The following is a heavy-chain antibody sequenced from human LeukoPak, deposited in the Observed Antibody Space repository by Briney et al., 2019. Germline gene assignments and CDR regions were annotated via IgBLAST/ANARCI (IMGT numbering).Heavy chain of an antibody. Sequence: PGGSLRLSCAASGFTFSSHWMSWVRQAPGKGLEWVANIKQDGSESYYVDSVKGRFTISRDNAKNSLYLQMNSLRAEDTAVYYCARGRVGAIKDAFDIWGQGTMVTVSS. CDR3: ARGRVGAIKDAFDI. CDR1: GFTFSSHW. D-gene: IGHD1-26*01. CDR2: IKQDGSES. V-gene: IGHV3-7*04. J-gene: IGHJ3*02.